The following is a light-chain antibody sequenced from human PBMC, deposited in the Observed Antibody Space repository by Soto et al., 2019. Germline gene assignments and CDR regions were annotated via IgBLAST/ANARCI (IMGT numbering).Light chain of an antibody. CDR3: QHYNSHLMYT. V-gene: IGKV1-5*01. CDR1: QSIYSW. Sequence: DIQMTQSPSTMSASVGDRVTISCRASQSIYSWLAWYQQKPGQAPKLLIHDASSLEGGVPSRFRCSGSGTEFTLTISSLQPGDFATYYCQHYNSHLMYTFGQGTKLEIK. J-gene: IGKJ2*01. CDR2: DAS.